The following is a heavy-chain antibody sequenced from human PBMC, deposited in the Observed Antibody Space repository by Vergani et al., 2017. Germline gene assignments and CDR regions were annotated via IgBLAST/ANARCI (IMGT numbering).Heavy chain of an antibody. CDR1: GFTFSSYA. CDR2: ISGSGGST. Sequence: EVQLLESGGGLVQPGGSLRLSCAASGFTFSSYAMSWVRQAPGKGLEWVSAISGSGGSTYYADSVKGRFTISRDNSKNTLYLQMNSLRAEDTAVYSCANSIVLRVLEHFDYWGQGTLVTVSS. J-gene: IGHJ4*02. D-gene: IGHD3-3*01. CDR3: ANSIVLRVLEHFDY. V-gene: IGHV3-23*01.